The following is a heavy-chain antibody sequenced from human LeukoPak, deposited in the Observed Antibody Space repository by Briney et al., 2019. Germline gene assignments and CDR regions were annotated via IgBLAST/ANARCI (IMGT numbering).Heavy chain of an antibody. CDR1: GGSFSGYY. V-gene: IGHV4-34*01. J-gene: IGHJ5*02. CDR2: INHSGGT. CDR3: ARVYGGEGYCSGGSRYSEPDP. D-gene: IGHD2-15*01. Sequence: PSETLSLTCAVYGGSFSGYYWSWIRQPPGKGLEWIGEINHSGGTNYNPALKSRVTISVDTSKNQYSLKLSTVTAADTAAYYCARVYGGEGYCSGGSRYSEPDPWGQGTLVTVSS.